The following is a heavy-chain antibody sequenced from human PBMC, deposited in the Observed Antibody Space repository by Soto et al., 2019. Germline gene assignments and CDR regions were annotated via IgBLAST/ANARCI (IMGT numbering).Heavy chain of an antibody. CDR2: IYYSGST. D-gene: IGHD5-12*01. V-gene: IGHV4-61*01. Sequence: SETLSLTCTVSGGSVSSGSYYWSWIRQPPGKGLEWIGYIYYSGSTNYNPSLKSRVTISVDTSKDQFSLKLSSVTAADTAVYYCARERRDGYNFGIPSYYFDYWGQGTLVTVSS. J-gene: IGHJ4*02. CDR3: ARERRDGYNFGIPSYYFDY. CDR1: GGSVSSGSYY.